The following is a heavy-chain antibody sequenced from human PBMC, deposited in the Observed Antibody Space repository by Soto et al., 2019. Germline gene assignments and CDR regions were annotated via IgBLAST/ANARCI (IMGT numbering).Heavy chain of an antibody. Sequence: QVQLQESGPGLVKPSQTLSLTCTVSGGSISSGDYYWSWIRQPPGKGLEWIGYIYYSGSTYYNPSLKSRVTISVDTSKNQCSLKLSSVTAADTAVYYCARESRGGPNWFDPWGQGTLVTVSS. V-gene: IGHV4-30-4*01. J-gene: IGHJ5*02. CDR3: ARESRGGPNWFDP. D-gene: IGHD2-15*01. CDR2: IYYSGST. CDR1: GGSISSGDYY.